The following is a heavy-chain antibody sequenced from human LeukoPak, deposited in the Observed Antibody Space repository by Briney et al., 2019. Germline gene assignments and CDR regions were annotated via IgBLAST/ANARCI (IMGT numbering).Heavy chain of an antibody. CDR1: GFPFCSYV. CDR3: ARDGHYYYDSSGYHFDY. D-gene: IGHD3-22*01. Sequence: GGSPRLSCEASGFPFCSYVMSWVRQAPGKGLEWIAYINHNAEMIFYPDFVKGRFTISRDNAKNSLYLQMNSLRAEDTAVYYCARDGHYYYDSSGYHFDYWGQGTLVTVSS. V-gene: IGHV3-48*01. CDR2: INHNAEMI. J-gene: IGHJ4*02.